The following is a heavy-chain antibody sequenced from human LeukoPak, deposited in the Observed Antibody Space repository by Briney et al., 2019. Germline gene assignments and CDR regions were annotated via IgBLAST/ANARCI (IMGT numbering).Heavy chain of an antibody. CDR2: INHSGST. CDR3: ARSWELLPFDY. J-gene: IGHJ4*02. Sequence: SETLSLTCAVYGGSFSGYYWSWIRQPPGKGLEWIGEINHSGSTNYNPSLKSRVTISVDTSKNQFSLKQSSVTAADTAVYYCARSWELLPFDYWGQGTLVTVSS. V-gene: IGHV4-34*01. CDR1: GGSFSGYY. D-gene: IGHD1-26*01.